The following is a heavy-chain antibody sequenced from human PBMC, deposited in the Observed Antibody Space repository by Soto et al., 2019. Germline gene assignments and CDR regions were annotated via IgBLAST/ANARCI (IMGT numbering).Heavy chain of an antibody. Sequence: QVQLVESGGGVVQPGRSLRLSCAASGFTFSRYSMHWVRQAPGKGLEWVAAISYDETNESYADSVKGRFTISRDTSKNTLFLQMYSLRLEDTAVYFCSRAPFDTSCYFSYWGQGALVTVSS. CDR2: ISYDETNE. CDR1: GFTFSRYS. D-gene: IGHD3-22*01. J-gene: IGHJ4*02. CDR3: SRAPFDTSCYFSY. V-gene: IGHV3-30*14.